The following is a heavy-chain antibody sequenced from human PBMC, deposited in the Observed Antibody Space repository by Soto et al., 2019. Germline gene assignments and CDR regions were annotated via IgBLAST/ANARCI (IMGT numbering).Heavy chain of an antibody. J-gene: IGHJ6*02. CDR2: IDPSDSYT. V-gene: IGHV5-10-1*01. CDR3: ASVRAVAGDQRGYYYYYGMDV. Sequence: PGESLKISCKGSGYSFTSYWISWVRQMPGKGLEWTGRIDPSDSYTNYSPSFQGHVTISADKSISTAYLQWSSLKASDTAMYYCASVRAVAGDQRGYYYYYGMDVWGQGTTVTVSS. D-gene: IGHD6-19*01. CDR1: GYSFTSYW.